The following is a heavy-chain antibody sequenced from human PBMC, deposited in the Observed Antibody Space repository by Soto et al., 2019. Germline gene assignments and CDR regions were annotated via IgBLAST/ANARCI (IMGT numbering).Heavy chain of an antibody. CDR1: GFTFSSYN. Sequence: GGSLRLSCAASGFTFSSYNMEWVRQAPGKGLEWVTVISFDGSNQYYADSVKGRFTISGDNSKNTVFLQMNSLRDEDTAVYYCAKAGQQLTNYYYYGMDVWGQGTTVTVSS. J-gene: IGHJ6*02. V-gene: IGHV3-30-3*01. CDR2: ISFDGSNQ. D-gene: IGHD6-13*01. CDR3: AKAGQQLTNYYYYGMDV.